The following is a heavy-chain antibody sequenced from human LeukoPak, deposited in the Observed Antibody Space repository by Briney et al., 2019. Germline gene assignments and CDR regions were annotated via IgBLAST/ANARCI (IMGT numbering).Heavy chain of an antibody. D-gene: IGHD6-6*01. J-gene: IGHJ4*02. CDR3: ARSYSSSRGTFDY. V-gene: IGHV3-33*01. CDR1: GFTFSSYG. Sequence: GRSLRLSCAASGFTFSSYGMHWVRQAPGKGLEWVAVIWYDGSNKYYADSVKGRFTISRDNSKNTLYLQMNSLRAEDMAVYYCARSYSSSRGTFDYWGQGTLVTVSS. CDR2: IWYDGSNK.